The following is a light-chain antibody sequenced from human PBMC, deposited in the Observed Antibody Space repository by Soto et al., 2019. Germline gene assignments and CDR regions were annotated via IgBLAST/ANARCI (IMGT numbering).Light chain of an antibody. CDR1: QSLLHRNGCNY. CDR3: MQSLQTPWT. J-gene: IGKJ1*01. CDR2: LGS. Sequence: DIVMTQSPLSLPVTPGEPASISCRSSQSLLHRNGCNYLEWYLQRPGQSPQLLIDLGSDRASGVPDSVSGSGSGTDFTLKISRVEAEDVGVYYCMQSLQTPWTFGQGTKLEIK. V-gene: IGKV2-28*01.